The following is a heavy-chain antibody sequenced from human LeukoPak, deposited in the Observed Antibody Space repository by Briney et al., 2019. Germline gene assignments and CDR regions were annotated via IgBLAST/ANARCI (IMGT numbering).Heavy chain of an antibody. CDR1: GYPFTSYG. Sequence: ASVKVSCKASGYPFTSYGITWVRQAPGQGLEWLGWISGYNGNTDYAQNLQGRVTMTTDTSTSTAYMELSRLRSDDTAVYYCARVGSSWPADYWGQGTLVTVSS. CDR3: ARVGSSWPADY. J-gene: IGHJ4*02. V-gene: IGHV1-18*01. CDR2: ISGYNGNT. D-gene: IGHD6-13*01.